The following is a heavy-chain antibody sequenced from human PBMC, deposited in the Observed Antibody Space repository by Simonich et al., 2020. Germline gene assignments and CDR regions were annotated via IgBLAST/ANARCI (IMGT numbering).Heavy chain of an antibody. CDR1: GGSFSGYY. CDR3: ARCGLVNYDILTGYHNWFDP. D-gene: IGHD3-9*01. J-gene: IGHJ5*02. Sequence: QVQLQQWGAGLLKPSETLSLTCAVYGGSFSGYYWSWIRQPPGKGLEWIGEINHSVRTNSNPSHKSRFTKSVDTSKNQFSRKLSSVTAADTAVYYCARCGLVNYDILTGYHNWFDPWGQGTLVTVSS. V-gene: IGHV4-34*01. CDR2: INHSVRT.